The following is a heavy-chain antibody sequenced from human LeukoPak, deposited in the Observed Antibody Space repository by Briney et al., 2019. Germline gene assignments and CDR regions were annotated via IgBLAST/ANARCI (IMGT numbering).Heavy chain of an antibody. J-gene: IGHJ3*01. CDR2: FDPEDGEA. Sequence: ASVKVSCKVSGYTLTELSMHWVRQAPGKGLEWMGGFDPEDGEAIYAQKFQGRVTMTEDTSTDTAYMELSSLRSEDTAVYYCATDPPDSSGYYPFPTLWGQGTMVTVSS. V-gene: IGHV1-24*01. CDR3: ATDPPDSSGYYPFPTL. CDR1: GYTLTELS. D-gene: IGHD3-22*01.